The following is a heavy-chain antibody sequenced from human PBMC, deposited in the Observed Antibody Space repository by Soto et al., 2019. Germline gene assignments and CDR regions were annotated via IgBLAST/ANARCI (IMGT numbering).Heavy chain of an antibody. J-gene: IGHJ4*02. D-gene: IGHD5-18*01. CDR1: GFTFSSYA. V-gene: IGHV3-30-3*01. CDR2: ISYDVNNK. Sequence: QVQLVESGGGVVQPGRSLRLSCAASGFTFSSYAMHWVRQAPGKGLEWVAVISYDVNNKYYADSVKGRLTISRDNSKSTLYLQMNGLGPEDTALYFCASVRGYSTCRYGFHFDYWGQGSLVTVSS. CDR3: ASVRGYSTCRYGFHFDY.